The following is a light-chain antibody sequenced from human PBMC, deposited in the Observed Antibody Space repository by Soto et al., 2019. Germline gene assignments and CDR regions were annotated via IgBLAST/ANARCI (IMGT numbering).Light chain of an antibody. Sequence: DIQMTQSPSTLSASVGDRVTITCRASQSIGRFLAWYQHQPGKAPKRLIYDASTLESGVPSRFSGTGSGTEFTFSITSLQPEDFGTYYCQQCYMGWTFGQGTKVDFK. CDR3: QQCYMGWT. CDR1: QSIGRF. V-gene: IGKV1-5*01. J-gene: IGKJ1*01. CDR2: DAS.